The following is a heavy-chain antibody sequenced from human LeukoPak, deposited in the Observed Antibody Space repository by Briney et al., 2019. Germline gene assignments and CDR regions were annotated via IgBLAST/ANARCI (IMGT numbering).Heavy chain of an antibody. J-gene: IGHJ3*02. V-gene: IGHV4-39*01. CDR2: IYYSAST. D-gene: IGHD1-26*01. CDR1: GGSISSSSYY. Sequence: SETLSLTCTVSGGSISSSSYYWIWIRQPPGKGLEGSGCIYYSASTYYTPSLKSRVTISVDTSKSQFSLKLSSVTAADTAVDYCARRRGHDALDIWGQGTMVTVSS. CDR3: ARRRGHDALDI.